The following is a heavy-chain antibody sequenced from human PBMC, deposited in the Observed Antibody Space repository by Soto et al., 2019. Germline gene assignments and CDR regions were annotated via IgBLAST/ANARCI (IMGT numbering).Heavy chain of an antibody. Sequence: ASVKVSCKASRYTFTSYGISWVRQAPGQGLEWMGWISAYNGNTNYAQKLQGRVTMTTDTSTSTAYMELRSLRSDDTAVYYCARDPPLDVARGFDYWGQGTLVTVSS. CDR2: ISAYNGNT. CDR1: RYTFTSYG. V-gene: IGHV1-18*01. D-gene: IGHD3-10*01. J-gene: IGHJ4*02. CDR3: ARDPPLDVARGFDY.